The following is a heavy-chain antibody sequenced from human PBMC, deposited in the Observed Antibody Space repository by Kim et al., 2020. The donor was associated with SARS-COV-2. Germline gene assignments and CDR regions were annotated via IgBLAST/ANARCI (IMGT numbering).Heavy chain of an antibody. D-gene: IGHD6-13*01. CDR3: VKTAAAGPRAPDY. CDR2: ISSNGGST. CDR1: GFTFSSYA. Sequence: GGSLRLSCSASGFTFSSYAMHWVRQAPGKGLEYVSAISSNGGSTYYADSVKGRFTISRDNSKNTLYLQMSSLRAEDTAVYYCVKTAAAGPRAPDYWGQGTLVTVSS. V-gene: IGHV3-64D*09. J-gene: IGHJ4*02.